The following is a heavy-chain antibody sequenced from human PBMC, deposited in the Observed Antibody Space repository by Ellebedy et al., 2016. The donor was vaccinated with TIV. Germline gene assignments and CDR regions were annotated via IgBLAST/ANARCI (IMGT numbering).Heavy chain of an antibody. D-gene: IGHD3-10*01. Sequence: GESLKISCAASGFTFSTYAMNWVRQAPGKGLEWVSVVSGSGTRTYYADSVKGRFTISGDNSKNTLSLQLNSLRAEDTAVYYCAKDKVPGVMRGESHLDYWGQGPLVTVSS. V-gene: IGHV3-23*01. CDR1: GFTFSTYA. CDR2: VSGSGTRT. CDR3: AKDKVPGVMRGESHLDY. J-gene: IGHJ4*02.